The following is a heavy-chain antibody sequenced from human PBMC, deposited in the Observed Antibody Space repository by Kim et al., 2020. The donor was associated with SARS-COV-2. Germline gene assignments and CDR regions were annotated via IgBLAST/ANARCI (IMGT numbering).Heavy chain of an antibody. Sequence: GGSLRLSCAASGFTFSNAWMSWVRQAPGKGLEWVGRIKSKTDGGTTDYAAPVKGRFTISRDDSKNTLYLQMNSLKTEDTAVYYCTTGPMPYDSSGYDYWGQGTLVTVSS. V-gene: IGHV3-15*01. D-gene: IGHD3-22*01. J-gene: IGHJ4*02. CDR1: GFTFSNAW. CDR3: TTGPMPYDSSGYDY. CDR2: IKSKTDGGTT.